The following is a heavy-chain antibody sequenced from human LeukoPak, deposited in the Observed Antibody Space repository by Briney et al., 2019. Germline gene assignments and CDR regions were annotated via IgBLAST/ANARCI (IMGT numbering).Heavy chain of an antibody. V-gene: IGHV1-18*01. CDR2: ITAYDGDT. J-gene: IGHJ3*02. CDR1: GFTFSNYW. Sequence: GGSLRLSCAASGFTFSNYWMSWVRQAPGQGLEWIGWITAYDGDTNYAQKFQDRVTMATDTSTSTASMELWSLRSDDTAVYYCARDYQLPSGPDLFDIWGQGTVVTVSS. CDR3: ARDYQLPSGPDLFDI. D-gene: IGHD1-1*01.